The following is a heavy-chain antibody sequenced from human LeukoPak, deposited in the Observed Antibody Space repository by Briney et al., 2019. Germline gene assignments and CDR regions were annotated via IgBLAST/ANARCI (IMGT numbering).Heavy chain of an antibody. Sequence: GGPLGPSWEALGSTSGTIARTGAAQAPGKGWEGGAFIRYDGSNKYYADSVKGRFTISRDNSKNTLYLQMNSLRAEDTAVYYCAKDRAAAGTYYFDYWGQGTLVTVSS. CDR1: GSTSGTIA. CDR3: AKDRAAAGTYYFDY. V-gene: IGHV3-30*02. D-gene: IGHD6-13*01. J-gene: IGHJ4*02. CDR2: IRYDGSNK.